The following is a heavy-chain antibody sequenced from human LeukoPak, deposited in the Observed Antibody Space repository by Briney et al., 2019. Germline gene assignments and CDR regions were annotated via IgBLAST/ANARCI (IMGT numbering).Heavy chain of an antibody. CDR2: ISDNGGTT. J-gene: IGHJ4*02. CDR3: AKDYGPKQLVFLDS. CDR1: GFTFSSYA. D-gene: IGHD6-13*01. V-gene: IGHV3-23*01. Sequence: GGSLRLSCAASGFTFSSYALSWVRQAPGKGLEWVSAISDNGGTTFYADSVKGRFTITRDNSKNTMYVQMNSLRGEYTAVYYCAKDYGPKQLVFLDSWGQGTLVTVSS.